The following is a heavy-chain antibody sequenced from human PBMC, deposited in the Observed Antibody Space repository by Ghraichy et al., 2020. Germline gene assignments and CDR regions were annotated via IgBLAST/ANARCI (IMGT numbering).Heavy chain of an antibody. CDR3: ARPFAGGRGSYYGY. CDR2: INPNSGGT. J-gene: IGHJ4*02. D-gene: IGHD1-26*01. CDR1: GYTFTGYY. V-gene: IGHV1-2*02. Sequence: ASVKVSCKASGYTFTGYYMHWVRQAPGQGLEWMGWINPNSGGTNYAQKFQGRVTMTRDTSISTAYMELSRLRSDDTAVYYCARPFAGGRGSYYGYWGQGTLVTVSS.